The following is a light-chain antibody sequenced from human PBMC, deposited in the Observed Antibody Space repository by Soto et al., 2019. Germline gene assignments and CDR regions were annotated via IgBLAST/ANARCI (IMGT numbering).Light chain of an antibody. CDR3: QRGLT. J-gene: IGKJ4*01. Sequence: VLTQSPGTLSLSPGERATLSCRASQSVSSSYLAWYQQKPGQAPRLLIYGASSRATGIPDRFSGSGSGTDFTLTISRLEPEDFAVYYCQRGLTFGGGTKVDIK. CDR2: GAS. V-gene: IGKV3-20*01. CDR1: QSVSSSY.